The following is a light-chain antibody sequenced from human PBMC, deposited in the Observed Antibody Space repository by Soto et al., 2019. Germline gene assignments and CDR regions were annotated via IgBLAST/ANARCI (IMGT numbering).Light chain of an antibody. J-gene: IGLJ2*01. CDR1: SSNIGNNY. CDR3: GTWDSSLSAVV. V-gene: IGLV1-51*01. Sequence: QSVLTQPPSVSAAPGQKVTISCSGSSSNIGNNYVSWYQQLPGTAPKLLIYDNNKRPSGIPDRFSGSKSGTSATLGITGLQTGDVADYYCGTWDSSLSAVVFGGGTKVTVL. CDR2: DNN.